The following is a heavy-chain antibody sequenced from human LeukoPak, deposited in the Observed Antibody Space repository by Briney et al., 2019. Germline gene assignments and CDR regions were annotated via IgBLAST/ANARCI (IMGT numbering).Heavy chain of an antibody. CDR2: IYPGDSDT. D-gene: IGHD1/OR15-1a*01. CDR1: GYSFTIYW. J-gene: IGHJ4*02. V-gene: IGHV5-51*01. CDR3: ARPGGEQYYFDY. Sequence: GESLKIFCKGSGYSFTIYWIGWVRQLPGKGLEWMGIIYPGDSDTRHSPSFQGQVTVSADKSISTAYLQWSSLKASDTAMYYCARPGGEQYYFDYWGQGTLVTVSS.